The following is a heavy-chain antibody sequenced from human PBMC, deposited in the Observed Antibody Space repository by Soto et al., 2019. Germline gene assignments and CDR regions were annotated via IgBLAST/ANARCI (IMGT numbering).Heavy chain of an antibody. J-gene: IGHJ6*04. CDR3: ASWDTIFEVVIP. Sequence: SETLSLTCAVYGGSFSGYYWSWSRQPPGKGLEWIGEINHSGSTNYNPSLKSRVTISVDTSKNQFSLKLSSVTAADTAVYYCASWDTIFEVVIPWGKGTTVTVAS. D-gene: IGHD3-3*01. CDR2: INHSGST. V-gene: IGHV4-34*01. CDR1: GGSFSGYY.